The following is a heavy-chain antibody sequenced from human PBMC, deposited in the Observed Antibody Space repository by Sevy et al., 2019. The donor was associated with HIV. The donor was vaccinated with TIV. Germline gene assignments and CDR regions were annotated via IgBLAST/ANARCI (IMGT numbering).Heavy chain of an antibody. D-gene: IGHD3-22*01. CDR3: ARDRYYDASGYYYYYSGMDV. CDR2: IDSGGST. V-gene: IGHV3-66*01. Sequence: GGSLRLSCAASGLTVSSNYMSWVRQAPGKGLEWVSVIDSGGSTYYGDSVKGRFTISRDNSRNTLYLQMNSLRAEDTAVYYCARDRYYDASGYYYYYSGMDVWGQGTTVTVSS. CDR1: GLTVSSNY. J-gene: IGHJ6*02.